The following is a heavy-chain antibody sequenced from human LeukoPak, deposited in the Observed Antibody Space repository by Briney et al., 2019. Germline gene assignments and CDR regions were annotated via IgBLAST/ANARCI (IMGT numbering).Heavy chain of an antibody. Sequence: SVKVSCKASGGTFSSYAISWVRQAPGQGLEWMGGIIPIFGTANYAQKFQGRVTITADESTSTAYMELSSLRSEDTAVYYCARAVGVEKSTGYYYGMDVWGQGTTVTVSS. CDR1: GGTFSSYA. CDR2: IIPIFGTA. D-gene: IGHD3-3*01. CDR3: ARAVGVEKSTGYYYGMDV. V-gene: IGHV1-69*13. J-gene: IGHJ6*02.